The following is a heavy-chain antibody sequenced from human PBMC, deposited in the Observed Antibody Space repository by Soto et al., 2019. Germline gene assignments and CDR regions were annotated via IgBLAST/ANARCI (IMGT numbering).Heavy chain of an antibody. CDR1: GFTFSSHA. CDR2: LSDSGGST. Sequence: EAQLLESGGGLVQPGGSLRLSCTASGFTFSSHAMTWVRQAPGKGLEWVSGLSDSGGSTYYADSVKGRFTISRDNSMNTLYLQMNTRRAEDTALYYCAKVSSSWYSGFFDLWGQGTLVTVSS. V-gene: IGHV3-23*01. D-gene: IGHD6-13*01. CDR3: AKVSSSWYSGFFDL. J-gene: IGHJ4*02.